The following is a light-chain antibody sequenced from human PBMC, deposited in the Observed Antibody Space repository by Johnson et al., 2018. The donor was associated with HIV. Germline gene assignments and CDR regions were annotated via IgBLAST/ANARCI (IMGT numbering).Light chain of an antibody. CDR2: ENN. Sequence: QSVLTQPPSVSAAPGQKVTISCSGSSSNIGNNYVSWYRQLPVTAPKLLIYENNKRPSGIPDRFSGSKSGTSATLGITGLQTGDEDDYYCGTWDSSLSAHYIFGTWTKVTVL. V-gene: IGLV1-51*02. CDR1: SSNIGNNY. CDR3: GTWDSSLSAHYI. J-gene: IGLJ1*01.